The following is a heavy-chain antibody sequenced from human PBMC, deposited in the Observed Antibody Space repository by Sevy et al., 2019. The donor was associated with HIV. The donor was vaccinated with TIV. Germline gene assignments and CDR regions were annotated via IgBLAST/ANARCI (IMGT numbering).Heavy chain of an antibody. CDR1: GFTSSSYA. D-gene: IGHD3-9*01. Sequence: LSLTCAASGFTSSSYAMSWVRQPPGRGLEWVSTLSDSGVSTYYADSVKGRFPISRDNSKNILYLQMNSLRAEDTAVYYCARDRATSATGTLFDYWGQGTLVTVSS. CDR3: ARDRATSATGTLFDY. J-gene: IGHJ4*02. V-gene: IGHV3-23*01. CDR2: LSDSGVST.